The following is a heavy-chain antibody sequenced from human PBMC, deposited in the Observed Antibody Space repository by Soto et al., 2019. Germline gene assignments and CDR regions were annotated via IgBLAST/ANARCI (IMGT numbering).Heavy chain of an antibody. CDR3: AREYFDGLLPWRFQH. CDR1: GDSVSSNSAV. V-gene: IGHV6-1*01. J-gene: IGHJ1*01. CDR2: TYYRSKWYN. D-gene: IGHD3-9*01. Sequence: PSQTLSLTCAISGDSVSSNSAVWNWIRQSPSRGLEWLGRTYYRSKWYNDYAVSVKSRITINPDTSKNRFSLQLNSVTPEDTAVYYCAREYFDGLLPWRFQHWGQGTLVTVSS.